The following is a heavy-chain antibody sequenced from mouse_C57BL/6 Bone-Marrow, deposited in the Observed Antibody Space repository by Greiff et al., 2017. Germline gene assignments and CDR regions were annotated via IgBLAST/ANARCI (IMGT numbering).Heavy chain of an antibody. Sequence: QVQLQQPGAELVMPGASVKLSCKASGYTFTSYWMHWVKQRPGQGLEWIGEIDPSDSDTKYNQKFKGKSTLTVDNSSSTAYLQLSSLTSADSAVYYCAFIYYDYGYYFDYWGQGTTLTVSS. CDR1: GYTFTSYW. J-gene: IGHJ2*01. D-gene: IGHD2-4*01. CDR2: IDPSDSDT. CDR3: AFIYYDYGYYFDY. V-gene: IGHV1-69*01.